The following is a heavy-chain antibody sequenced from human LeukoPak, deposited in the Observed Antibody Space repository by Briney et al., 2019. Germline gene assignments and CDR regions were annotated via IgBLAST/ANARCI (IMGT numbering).Heavy chain of an antibody. Sequence: SETLSLTCAVSGGSISSSNWWSWVRQPPGKGLEWIGEIYHSGSTNYNPSLKSRVTISVDKSKNQFSLKLSSVTAADTAVYYCARGFTYYDFWSGYRGFDYWGQGTLVTVSS. V-gene: IGHV4-4*02. CDR2: IYHSGST. D-gene: IGHD3-3*01. CDR3: ARGFTYYDFWSGYRGFDY. CDR1: GGSISSSNW. J-gene: IGHJ4*02.